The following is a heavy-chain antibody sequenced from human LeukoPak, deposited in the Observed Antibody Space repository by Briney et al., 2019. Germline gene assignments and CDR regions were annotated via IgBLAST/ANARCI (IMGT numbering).Heavy chain of an antibody. J-gene: IGHJ4*02. CDR3: ARDWNEYYFDY. D-gene: IGHD1-1*01. Sequence: GGSLRLSCAASGFTFSSYAMHWVRQAPGKGLEWVAVISYDGSNKYYADSVKGRFTISRDNSKNTPYLQMNSLRAEDTAVYYCARDWNEYYFDYWGQGTLVTVSS. CDR1: GFTFSSYA. CDR2: ISYDGSNK. V-gene: IGHV3-30*04.